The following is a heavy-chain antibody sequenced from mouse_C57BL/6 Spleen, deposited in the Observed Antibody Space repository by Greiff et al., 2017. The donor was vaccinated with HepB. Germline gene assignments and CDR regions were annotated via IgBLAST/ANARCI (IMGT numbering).Heavy chain of an antibody. V-gene: IGHV1-69*01. CDR1: GYTFTSYW. D-gene: IGHD2-12*01. Sequence: QVQLKQPGAELVMPGASVKLSCKASGYTFTSYWMHWVKQRPGQGLEWIGEIDPSDSYTNYNQKFKGKSTLTVDKSSSTAYMQLSSLTSEDSAVYYCARSNGYYRGDAMDYWGQGTSVTVSS. CDR3: ARSNGYYRGDAMDY. J-gene: IGHJ4*01. CDR2: IDPSDSYT.